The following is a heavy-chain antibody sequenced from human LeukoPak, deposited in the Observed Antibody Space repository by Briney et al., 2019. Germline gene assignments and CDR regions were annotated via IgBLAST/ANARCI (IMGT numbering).Heavy chain of an antibody. Sequence: SETLSLTCAVYGGSFSGYYWSWIRQPPGKGLEWIGYIYYSGSTNYNPSLKSRVTISVDTSKNQFSLKLSSVTAADTAVYYCARGRGYYYDSSAEEDAFDIWGQGTMVTVSS. J-gene: IGHJ3*02. D-gene: IGHD3-22*01. CDR3: ARGRGYYYDSSAEEDAFDI. CDR2: IYYSGST. V-gene: IGHV4-59*01. CDR1: GGSFSGYY.